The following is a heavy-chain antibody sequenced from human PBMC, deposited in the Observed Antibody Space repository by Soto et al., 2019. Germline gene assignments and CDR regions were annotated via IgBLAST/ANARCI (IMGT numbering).Heavy chain of an antibody. V-gene: IGHV1-18*01. CDR1: GYTFTSYG. D-gene: IGHD3-22*01. J-gene: IGHJ3*02. CDR2: ISAYNGNT. CDR3: ASQHYYDSSGWSDAFDI. Sequence: ASVKVSCKASGYTFTSYGISWVRQAPGQGLEWMGWISAYNGNTNYAQKLQGRVTTTTDTSTSTAYMELRSLRSDDTAVYYCASQHYYDSSGWSDAFDIWGQGTMVTVSS.